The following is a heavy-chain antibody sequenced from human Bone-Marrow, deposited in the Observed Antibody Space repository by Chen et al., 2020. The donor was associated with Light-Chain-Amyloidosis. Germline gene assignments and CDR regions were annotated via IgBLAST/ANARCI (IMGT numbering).Heavy chain of an antibody. D-gene: IGHD5-12*01. CDR2: IYPDDSDA. J-gene: IGHJ4*02. CDR1: GYTFPNYW. CDR3: ARRRDGYIFDY. Sequence: VQLEQSGPEVKKPGESLKISCKGSGYTFPNYWIGWVRQMPGKGLEWMGVIYPDDSDARYSPSFEGQVTISADKSITTAYLQWRSLKASDTAMYYCARRRDGYIFDYWGQGTLVTVSS. V-gene: IGHV5-51*01.